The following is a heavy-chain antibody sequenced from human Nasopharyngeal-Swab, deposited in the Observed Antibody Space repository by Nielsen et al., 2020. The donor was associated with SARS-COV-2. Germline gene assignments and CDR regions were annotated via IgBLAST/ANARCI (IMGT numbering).Heavy chain of an antibody. Sequence: GESLKIPCGGSGFTFSDYWMSWVRQSPEKGLEWVANIKQDGALKSYVDSVKGRFIIPRDNAKNSLDLQMNSLRVEDTAVYYCVRNEIWGQGTLVTVS. CDR1: GFTFSDYW. J-gene: IGHJ4*02. V-gene: IGHV3-7*03. CDR2: IKQDGALK. CDR3: VRNEI.